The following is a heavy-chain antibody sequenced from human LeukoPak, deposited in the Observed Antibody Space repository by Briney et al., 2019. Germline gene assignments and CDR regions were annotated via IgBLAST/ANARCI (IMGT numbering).Heavy chain of an antibody. CDR2: IKQDGIEK. V-gene: IGHV3-7*01. J-gene: IGHJ4*02. CDR1: EFSFSNYW. CDR3: ARGGAVAGIDY. Sequence: PGGSLRLSCLASEFSFSNYWVTWVRQAPGKGLEWVASIKQDGIEKNYVDSVKGRFTISRGNAKNSLYLQMNNLRAEDTAVYYCARGGAVAGIDYWGQGTLVTVSS. D-gene: IGHD6-19*01.